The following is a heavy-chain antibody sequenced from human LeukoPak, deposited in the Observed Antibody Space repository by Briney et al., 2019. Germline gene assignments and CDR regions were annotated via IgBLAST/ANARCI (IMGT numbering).Heavy chain of an antibody. CDR1: GFTFSTYI. CDR3: SRDHDSSGCSSSDC. J-gene: IGHJ4*02. CDR2: IKASAEAT. V-gene: IGHV3-23*01. Sequence: GGSLRLSCEASGFTFSTYIMTWVRQAPGKGLEWVSTIKASAEATFYADSVKDRFTISRDNSKNTLYLQMNSLRADDTALYFCSRDHDSSGCSSSDCWGQGTLVTVSS. D-gene: IGHD3-22*01.